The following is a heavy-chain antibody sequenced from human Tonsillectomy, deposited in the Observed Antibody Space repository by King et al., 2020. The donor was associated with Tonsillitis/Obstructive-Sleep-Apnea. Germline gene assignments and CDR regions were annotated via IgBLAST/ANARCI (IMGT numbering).Heavy chain of an antibody. Sequence: QLVQSGGGLVKPGRSLRLSCTASGFTFGDYAMSWFRQAPGKGLEWGGFIRRKAYGGTTEYAAAVKGRFTISRDDSKSIAYLQMNSLKTEDTAVYYCTRRFPYCSSTSCYKYQGGAFDIWAKGQWSPSLQ. V-gene: IGHV3-49*05. D-gene: IGHD2-2*02. J-gene: IGHJ3*02. CDR1: GFTFGDYA. CDR2: IRRKAYGGTT. CDR3: TRRFPYCSSTSCYKYQGGAFDI.